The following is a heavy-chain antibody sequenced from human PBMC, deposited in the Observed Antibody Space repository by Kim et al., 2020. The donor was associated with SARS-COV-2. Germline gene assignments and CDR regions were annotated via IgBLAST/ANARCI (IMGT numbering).Heavy chain of an antibody. CDR3: ARDKVVIIPEHYFDY. V-gene: IGHV1-46*01. CDR2: INPSGGST. J-gene: IGHJ4*02. CDR1: GYTFTSYY. D-gene: IGHD2-15*01. Sequence: ASVKVSCKASGYTFTSYYMHWVRQAPGQGLEWMGIINPSGGSTSYAQKFQGRVTMTRDTSTSTVYMELSSLRSEDTAVYYCARDKVVIIPEHYFDYWGQGTLVTVSS.